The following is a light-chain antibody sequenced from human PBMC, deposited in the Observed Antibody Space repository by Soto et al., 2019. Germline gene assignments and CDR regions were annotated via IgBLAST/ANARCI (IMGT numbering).Light chain of an antibody. CDR3: SSYTSSSTLVV. V-gene: IGLV2-14*01. CDR1: SSDVGGYNY. Sequence: QSALTQPASVSGSPGQSITISCTGTSSDVGGYNYVSWYQQHPGKAPKLMIYDVSNRPSGVSNRFSGSKSVNTDSLTISGLQAEDEADYYYSSYTSSSTLVVFGGGTKLTVL. J-gene: IGLJ2*01. CDR2: DVS.